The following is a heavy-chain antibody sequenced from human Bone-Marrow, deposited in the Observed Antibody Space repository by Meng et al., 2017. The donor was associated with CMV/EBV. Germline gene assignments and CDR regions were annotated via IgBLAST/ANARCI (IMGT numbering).Heavy chain of an antibody. Sequence: ASVKVSCKASGYTFGHYGISWVRQAPGQGLEWMGWISGYNGNTHYAQNLQGRVTMTTDTSTSTAYMEVGSLRSDDTAVYYCARSWITGYCSTTSCTSPYYFDYWGQGPLVTFYS. CDR2: ISGYNGNT. CDR3: ARSWITGYCSTTSCTSPYYFDY. CDR1: GYTFGHYG. V-gene: IGHV1-18*01. J-gene: IGHJ4*02. D-gene: IGHD2-2*01.